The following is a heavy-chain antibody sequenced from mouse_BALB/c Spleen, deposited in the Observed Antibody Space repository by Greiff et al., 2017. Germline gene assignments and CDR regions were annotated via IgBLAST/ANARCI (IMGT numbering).Heavy chain of an antibody. CDR3: ARGYYCAWYYYAMDY. J-gene: IGHJ4*01. V-gene: IGHV5-6-5*01. D-gene: IGHD1-1*01. CDR2: ISSGGST. Sequence: EVMLVESGGGLVKPGGSLKLSCAASGFTFSSYAMSWVRQTPEKRLEWVAFISSGGSTYYPDSVKGRFTISRDNARNILYLQMSSLRSEDTAMYSCARGYYCAWYYYAMDYWGQGTSVTVSS. CDR1: GFTFSSYA.